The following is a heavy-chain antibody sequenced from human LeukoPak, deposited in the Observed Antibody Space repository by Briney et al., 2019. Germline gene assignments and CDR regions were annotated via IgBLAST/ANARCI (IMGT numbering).Heavy chain of an antibody. CDR1: GGSVSSGSSY. CDR2: IYYSGST. J-gene: IGHJ4*02. Sequence: SETLSLTCTVSGGSVSSGSSYWSWIRQPPGKGLEWIGYIYYSGSTNYNPSLKSRVTISVETSKNQFSLKLNSVTAADTAVYYCAREDYDILTGYTTLDYWGQGTLVTVSS. D-gene: IGHD3-9*01. V-gene: IGHV4-61*01. CDR3: AREDYDILTGYTTLDY.